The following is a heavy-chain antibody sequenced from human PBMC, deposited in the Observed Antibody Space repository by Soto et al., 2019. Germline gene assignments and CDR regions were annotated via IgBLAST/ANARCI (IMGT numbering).Heavy chain of an antibody. J-gene: IGHJ4*02. Sequence: QVQLVQSGAEVKKPGASVKVSCKASGYTFTSYGISWVRQAPGQGLEWMGWISAYNVNTNYAQKLQGRVTITTDTSASTAYMELRSLTSDDTAVYYCARDGYSRGRYVYWGQGTLVSVSS. D-gene: IGHD6-19*01. CDR1: GYTFTSYG. CDR2: ISAYNVNT. CDR3: ARDGYSRGRYVY. V-gene: IGHV1-18*01.